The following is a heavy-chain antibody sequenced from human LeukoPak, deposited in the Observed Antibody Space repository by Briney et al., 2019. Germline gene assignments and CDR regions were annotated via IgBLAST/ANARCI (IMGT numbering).Heavy chain of an antibody. CDR1: GFTFSSYA. CDR3: AKAGPLFSGYYFYYFDY. CDR2: ISGSGGST. V-gene: IGHV3-23*01. J-gene: IGHJ4*02. D-gene: IGHD3-22*01. Sequence: GGSLRLSCAASGFTFSSYAMSWVRHAPGKGLEWVSAISGSGGSTYYADSVKGRFTISRDNSKNTLYLQMNSLRAEDTAVYYCAKAGPLFSGYYFYYFDYWGQGTLVTVSS.